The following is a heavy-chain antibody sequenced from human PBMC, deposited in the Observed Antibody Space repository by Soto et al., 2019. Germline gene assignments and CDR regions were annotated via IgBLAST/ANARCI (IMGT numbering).Heavy chain of an antibody. J-gene: IGHJ4*02. V-gene: IGHV3-11*03. CDR3: ARTYSIRYHPPVDY. Sequence: PGGSLRLSCAASGFTLSSYWMQWVRQAPGEGLVWVSHISSGSSHTSYAESVRGRFTISRDNAKNSLYLQMNSLRAEDTAVDYCARTYSIRYHPPVDYWGQGTLVTVSS. CDR1: GFTLSSYW. D-gene: IGHD3-22*01. CDR2: ISSGSSHT.